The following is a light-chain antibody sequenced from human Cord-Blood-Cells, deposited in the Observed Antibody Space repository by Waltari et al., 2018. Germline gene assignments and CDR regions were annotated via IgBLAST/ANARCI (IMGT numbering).Light chain of an antibody. CDR2: EGS. V-gene: IGLV2-23*03. CDR3: CSYAGSSTFEV. J-gene: IGLJ3*02. CDR1: SSDVGGYNL. Sequence: QPARTQPAPVPGSPGQSTTIPCTGPSSDVGGYNLVSWYQQHPGKAPKLMIYEGSKRPSGVSNRFSGSKSGNTASLTISGLQAEDEADYYCCSYAGSSTFEVFGGGTKLTVL.